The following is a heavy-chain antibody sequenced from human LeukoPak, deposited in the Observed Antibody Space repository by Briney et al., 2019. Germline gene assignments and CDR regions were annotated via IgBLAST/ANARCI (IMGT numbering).Heavy chain of an antibody. V-gene: IGHV3-53*05. J-gene: IGHJ5*02. CDR2: IYSGGST. CDR1: GFTVSSDY. Sequence: GGSLRLSCAASGFTVSSDYMSWVRQAPGKGLEWVSVIYSGGSTYYAGSVKGRFTNSRDKSKNTVYLQMNSLRFEDTAMYYCARNWFDPWGQGTLVTVSS. CDR3: ARNWFDP.